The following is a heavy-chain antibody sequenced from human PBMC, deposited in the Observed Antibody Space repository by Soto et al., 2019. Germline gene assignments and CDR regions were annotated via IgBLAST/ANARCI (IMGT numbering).Heavy chain of an antibody. V-gene: IGHV4-39*01. D-gene: IGHD3-10*01. CDR2: IYYSGKN. Sequence: PSETLSLTCTVSGGSISSSTYYWGWIRQPPGKGLEWIGSIYYSGKNYYNPSLRSRVTISVDTSKDQFSLKLTSVTAADTAVYYCARHSMVRGVIKWFDPWGQGTLVTVSS. J-gene: IGHJ5*02. CDR1: GGSISSSTYY. CDR3: ARHSMVRGVIKWFDP.